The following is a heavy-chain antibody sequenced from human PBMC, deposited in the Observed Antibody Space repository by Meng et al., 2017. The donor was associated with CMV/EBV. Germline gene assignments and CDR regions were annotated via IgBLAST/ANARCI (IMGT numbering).Heavy chain of an antibody. CDR1: GFTFSSCA. D-gene: IGHD6-19*01. CDR3: AKAFTKIAVASLYDY. Sequence: SGFTFSSCAMSWVGQAPGKGLEWVSAIYRGGSSTYYADSVKGRFTISRDNSKNTLYLQMNSLRAEDTAVYYCAKAFTKIAVASLYDYWGQGTLVTVSS. CDR2: IYRGGSST. J-gene: IGHJ4*02. V-gene: IGHV3-23*03.